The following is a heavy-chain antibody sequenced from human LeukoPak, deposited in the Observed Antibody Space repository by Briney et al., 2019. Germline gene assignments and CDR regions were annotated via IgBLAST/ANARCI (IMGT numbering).Heavy chain of an antibody. Sequence: SETLSLTCAVAGYSISSGYYWVWIRQPPGKGLEWIGSVYHTGSTYYHPSLKSRVTISLDTSKNQFSLRLTSVTAADTALYYCASHYYASSGSLFDSWGRGSLVTVSS. J-gene: IGHJ4*02. CDR2: VYHTGST. CDR1: GYSISSGYY. V-gene: IGHV4-38-2*01. D-gene: IGHD3-22*01. CDR3: ASHYYASSGSLFDS.